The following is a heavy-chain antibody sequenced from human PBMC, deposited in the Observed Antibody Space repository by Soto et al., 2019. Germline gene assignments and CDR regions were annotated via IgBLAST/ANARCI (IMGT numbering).Heavy chain of an antibody. CDR1: GGSINSGGYY. CDR2: IFYSGST. Sequence: QVQLQESGPGLVKPSQTLSLIYTVSGGSINSGGYYWNWIRQHPGKGLEWIGYIFYSGSTYYNPFLRSRVTISADTSENQSPLNLSSVTAADAAVYFCARGNRQSGYSSSWVFDYWGQGTLVNVSS. D-gene: IGHD6-13*01. J-gene: IGHJ4*02. V-gene: IGHV4-31*03. CDR3: ARGNRQSGYSSSWVFDY.